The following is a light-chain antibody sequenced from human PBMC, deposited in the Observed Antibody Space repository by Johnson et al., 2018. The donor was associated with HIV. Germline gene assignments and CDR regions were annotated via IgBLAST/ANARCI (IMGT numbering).Light chain of an antibody. CDR2: DNN. Sequence: LTQPPSVSAAAGQKVTISCSGSSSNIGNNYVAWYQQVPGTAPKLLIYDNNRRPSGVPGRFSGSKSGPSATLGITGLQTGDEADYYCGTWDSSLTSYVFGAGTKVTVL. CDR1: SSNIGNNY. CDR3: GTWDSSLTSYV. V-gene: IGLV1-51*01. J-gene: IGLJ1*01.